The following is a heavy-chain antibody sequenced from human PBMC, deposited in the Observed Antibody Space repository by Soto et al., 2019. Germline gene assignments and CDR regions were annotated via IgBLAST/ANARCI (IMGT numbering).Heavy chain of an antibody. CDR3: ASPYDYIWGSYRGNNWFDP. V-gene: IGHV3-23*01. CDR2: ISGSGGST. CDR1: GLTFSSYV. D-gene: IGHD3-16*02. Sequence: GGSLRLSCAASGLTFSSYVMHWVRQAPGKGLEWVSAISGSGGSTYYADSVKGRFTISRDNSKNTLYLQMNSLRAEDTAVYYCASPYDYIWGSYRGNNWFDPWGQGTLVTVSS. J-gene: IGHJ5*02.